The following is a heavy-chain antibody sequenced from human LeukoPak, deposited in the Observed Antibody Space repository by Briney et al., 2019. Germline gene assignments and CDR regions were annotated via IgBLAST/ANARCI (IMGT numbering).Heavy chain of an antibody. J-gene: IGHJ4*02. V-gene: IGHV3-23*01. D-gene: IGHD5-12*01. Sequence: GGSLRLSCAASGFTFSSYAMSRVRQAPGKGLEWVSAISGSGGSTYYADSVKGRFTISRDNSKNTLYLQMNSLRAEDTAVYYCANERGWLRPHYYFDYWGQGTLVTVSS. CDR3: ANERGWLRPHYYFDY. CDR2: ISGSGGST. CDR1: GFTFSSYA.